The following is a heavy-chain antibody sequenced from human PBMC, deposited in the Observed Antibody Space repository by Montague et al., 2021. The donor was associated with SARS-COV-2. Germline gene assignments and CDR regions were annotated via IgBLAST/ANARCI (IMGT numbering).Heavy chain of an antibody. D-gene: IGHD2-15*01. CDR1: GFTFSTFA. CDR2: ISLSGGST. V-gene: IGHV3-23*01. CDR3: AKGGVEMVAASDLDY. J-gene: IGHJ4*02. Sequence: SLRLSCAASGFTFSTFAMSWIRQAPGKGLEWVSAISLSGGSTYYADSVKGRFTISRDNSKNTLFLQMNSLRAEDTAVYYCAKGGVEMVAASDLDYWGQGTLVTVSS.